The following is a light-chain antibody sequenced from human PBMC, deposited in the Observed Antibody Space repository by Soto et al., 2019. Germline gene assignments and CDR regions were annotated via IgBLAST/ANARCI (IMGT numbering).Light chain of an antibody. J-gene: IGKJ1*01. CDR2: DAS. CDR1: QSVSSS. V-gene: IGKV3-15*01. Sequence: EIVMTQSPATLSVSPGERATLSCRASQSVSSSLAWYQQKPGQAPRLLIYDASTRATGVPARFRGSGSGTEFTLSINSLQSEDFAVYYCQQYNKWWTFGQGTK. CDR3: QQYNKWWT.